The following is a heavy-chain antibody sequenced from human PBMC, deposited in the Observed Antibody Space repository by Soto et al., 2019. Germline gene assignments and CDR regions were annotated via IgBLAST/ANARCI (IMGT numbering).Heavy chain of an antibody. Sequence: SGPTLVNPTQTLRLTCTFSGFSLSTSGEGVGWIRQPPGKALEWLALVYWDDEKYYRPSLKSRLTITKDTSKNQVVLTMTNMDPVGTATYFFARNGSGRRSIAYRAQRTPGPVSS. CDR3: ARNGSGRRSIAY. J-gene: IGHJ4*01. V-gene: IGHV2-5*02. CDR1: GFSLSTSGEG. CDR2: VYWDDEK. D-gene: IGHD1-26*01.